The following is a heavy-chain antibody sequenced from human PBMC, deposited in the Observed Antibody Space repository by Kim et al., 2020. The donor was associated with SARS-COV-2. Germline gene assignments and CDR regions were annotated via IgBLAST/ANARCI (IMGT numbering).Heavy chain of an antibody. V-gene: IGHV3-72*01. CDR2: SRDKSNSYTP. CDR3: ARKAGGRYDDY. D-gene: IGHD2-2*01. J-gene: IGHJ4*02. Sequence: GGSLRLSCAASGFTFSDHFMDWVRQAPGKGLEWVGRSRDKSNSYTPEYAASVKGRFTISRDDSQNLLYLQMNSLKIEDTAVYFCARKAGGRYDDYWGQGTLVTVSS. CDR1: GFTFSDHF.